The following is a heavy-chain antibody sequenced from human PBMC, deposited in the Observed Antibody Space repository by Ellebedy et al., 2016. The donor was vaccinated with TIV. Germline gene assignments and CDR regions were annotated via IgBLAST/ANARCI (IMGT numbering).Heavy chain of an antibody. V-gene: IGHV4-59*08. CDR2: IYHNGDT. D-gene: IGHD3/OR15-3a*01. CDR3: ARTDLRYGMDV. CDR1: GGSIGRNY. Sequence: SETLSLXXTVSGGSIGRNYWSFIRQPPGKGLEWLGYIYHNGDTKYTPSLQSRVAMSVDTSRNQFSLMLSSVTAADTAVYYCARTDLRYGMDVWGQGTTVTVS. J-gene: IGHJ6*02.